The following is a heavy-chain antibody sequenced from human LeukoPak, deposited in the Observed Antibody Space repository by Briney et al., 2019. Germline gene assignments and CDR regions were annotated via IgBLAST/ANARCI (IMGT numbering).Heavy chain of an antibody. Sequence: ASVKVSCKASGYTFTGYYIYWVRQAPGQGLEWMGWINPNSGGTNYAQKFQGRVALTRDTSITTSYMDLSGLTSDDTAVYYCAKVQYLTLDAFDMWGRGTMVTFS. CDR2: INPNSGGT. CDR1: GYTFTGYY. J-gene: IGHJ3*02. V-gene: IGHV1-2*02. CDR3: AKVQYLTLDAFDM. D-gene: IGHD2-21*02.